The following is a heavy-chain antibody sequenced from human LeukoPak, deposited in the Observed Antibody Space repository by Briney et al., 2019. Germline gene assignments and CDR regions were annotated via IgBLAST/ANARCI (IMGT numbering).Heavy chain of an antibody. D-gene: IGHD6-6*01. CDR3: ATAEQLV. CDR2: LHPEDREV. Sequence: EASVKVSCKVSGDTLTEISIHWVRQTPGKGLEWMGGLHPEDREVIYAQKFQGRVTMTEDSSTDTAYMDLRSLRSEDTAVCYCATAEQLVWGQGTLVTVSS. J-gene: IGHJ4*02. CDR1: GDTLTEIS. V-gene: IGHV1-24*01.